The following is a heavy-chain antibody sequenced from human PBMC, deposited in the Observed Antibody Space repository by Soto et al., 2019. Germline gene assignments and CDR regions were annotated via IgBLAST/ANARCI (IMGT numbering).Heavy chain of an antibody. D-gene: IGHD3-3*01. CDR2: IIPIFGTA. CDR1: GGTFSSYA. J-gene: IGHJ3*02. CDR3: ARNKPITSFECDAFDI. V-gene: IGHV1-69*13. Sequence: SVKVSCKASGGTFSSYAISWVRQAPGQGLEWMGGIIPIFGTANYAQKFQGRVTITADESTSTAYMELSSLRSDDTAVYYCARNKPITSFECDAFDIWGQGTMVTVSS.